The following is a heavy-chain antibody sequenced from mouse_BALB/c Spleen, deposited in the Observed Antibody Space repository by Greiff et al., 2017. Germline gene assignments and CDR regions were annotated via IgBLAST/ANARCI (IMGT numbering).Heavy chain of an antibody. D-gene: IGHD1-2*01. V-gene: IGHV1-39*01. J-gene: IGHJ4*01. CDR3: ARRETATNYAMDY. CDR2: INPYYGST. Sequence: VQLQQTGPELVKPGASVKISCKASGYSFTDYIMLWVKQSHGKSLEWIGNINPYYGSTSYNLKFKGKATLTVDKSSSTAYMQLNSLTSEDSAVYYCARRETATNYAMDYWGQGTSVTVSS. CDR1: GYSFTDYI.